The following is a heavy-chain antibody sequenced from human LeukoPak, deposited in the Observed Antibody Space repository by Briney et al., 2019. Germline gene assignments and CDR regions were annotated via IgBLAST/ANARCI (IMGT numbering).Heavy chain of an antibody. D-gene: IGHD1-26*01. J-gene: IGHJ4*02. Sequence: GGSLRLSCAASGFTFSSYALSWVRQAPGKGLEWVSAISGSGGRTYYADSVKGRFTISRDNSMDTLYLQMNSLRADDTAVYYCAKGARWELPLDYWGQGTLVTVSS. V-gene: IGHV3-23*01. CDR2: ISGSGGRT. CDR1: GFTFSSYA. CDR3: AKGARWELPLDY.